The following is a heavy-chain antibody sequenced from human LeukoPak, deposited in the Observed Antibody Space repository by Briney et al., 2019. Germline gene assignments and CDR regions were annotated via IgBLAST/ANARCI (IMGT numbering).Heavy chain of an antibody. J-gene: IGHJ6*04. Sequence: SETLSLTCTVSGGSISSGSYYWSWIRQPAGKGLEWIGRIYTSGSTNYNPSLKSRVTISVDTSKNQFSLKLSSVTAADTAVYYCARDIGRYDFWSGYSRDVWGKGTTVTVSS. CDR3: ARDIGRYDFWSGYSRDV. D-gene: IGHD3-3*01. V-gene: IGHV4-61*02. CDR1: GGSISSGSYY. CDR2: IYTSGST.